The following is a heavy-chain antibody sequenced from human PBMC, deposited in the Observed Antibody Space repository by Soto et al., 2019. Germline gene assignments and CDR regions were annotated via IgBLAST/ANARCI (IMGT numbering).Heavy chain of an antibody. V-gene: IGHV3-23*01. D-gene: IGHD3-3*01. Sequence: EVQLLESGGGLVQPGGSLRLSCAASGFTFTSYAMSWVRQAPGKGLEWVSGISVGGGSTYYADSVRGRFTISRDNSKNTLYLQMNSLRAEDTAVFYCAKNTGYDFWSGYYSGGYFDYWGQGALLTVSS. CDR2: ISVGGGST. CDR3: AKNTGYDFWSGYYSGGYFDY. J-gene: IGHJ4*02. CDR1: GFTFTSYA.